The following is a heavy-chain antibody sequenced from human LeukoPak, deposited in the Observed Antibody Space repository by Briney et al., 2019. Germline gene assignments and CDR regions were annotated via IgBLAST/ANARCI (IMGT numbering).Heavy chain of an antibody. Sequence: GGSLRLSCAASGFTFRSYWMHWVRQAPGKGLEWVSRVIRDGGFTNYADSVKGRFTISRDNAKNTLYLQMSTLSAEDTAVYFCVRGGDDLNFDYWGQGSLVTVSS. CDR2: VIRDGGFT. CDR3: VRGGDDLNFDY. J-gene: IGHJ4*02. CDR1: GFTFRSYW. D-gene: IGHD2-21*02. V-gene: IGHV3-74*01.